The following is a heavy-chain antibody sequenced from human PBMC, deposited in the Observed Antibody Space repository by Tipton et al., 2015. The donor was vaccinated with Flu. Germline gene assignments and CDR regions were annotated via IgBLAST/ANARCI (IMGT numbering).Heavy chain of an antibody. CDR2: IGVGGGST. CDR1: GFTFSNFA. Sequence: SLRLSCAASGFTFSNFAMSWVRQAPGKGLEWVSAIGVGGGSTYYRDSVKGRFTISRDISKDTLYLQMNSLRAEDTAVYYCAKDHDREVPAFDYWGQGTPVTVSS. V-gene: IGHV3-23*01. J-gene: IGHJ4*02. D-gene: IGHD1-1*01. CDR3: AKDHDREVPAFDY.